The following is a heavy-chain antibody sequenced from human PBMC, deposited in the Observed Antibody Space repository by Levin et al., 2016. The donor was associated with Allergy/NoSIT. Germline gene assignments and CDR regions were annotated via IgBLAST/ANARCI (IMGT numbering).Heavy chain of an antibody. Sequence: PGKGLEWIGEINHSGSTEYNPSLKSRVTISVDTSKNQFSLKLRSVTVADTAMYYCARNQRPFPIDYWSQGTLVTVSS. V-gene: IGHV4-34*01. D-gene: IGHD2-2*01. CDR3: ARNQRPFPIDY. J-gene: IGHJ4*02. CDR2: INHSGST.